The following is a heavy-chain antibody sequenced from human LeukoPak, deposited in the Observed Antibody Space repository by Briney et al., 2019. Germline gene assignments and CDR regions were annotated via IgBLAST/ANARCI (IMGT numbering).Heavy chain of an antibody. CDR3: ARELRYCSGGSCPAFAFDY. CDR2: INAGNGNT. CDR1: GYTFTSYA. D-gene: IGHD2-15*01. Sequence: GPSVKVSCKASGYTFTSYAMHWVRQAPGQRLEWMGWINAGNGNTKYSQKFQGRVTITRDTSASTAYMELSSLRSEDTAVYYCARELRYCSGGSCPAFAFDYWGQGTLVTVSS. J-gene: IGHJ4*02. V-gene: IGHV1-3*01.